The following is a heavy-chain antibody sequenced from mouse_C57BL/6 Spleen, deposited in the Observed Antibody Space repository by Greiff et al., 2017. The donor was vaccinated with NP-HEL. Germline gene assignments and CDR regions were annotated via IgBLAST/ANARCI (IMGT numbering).Heavy chain of an antibody. J-gene: IGHJ1*03. CDR3: ARPNWDVDWYFDV. CDR2: INPSNGGT. Sequence: VQLQQPGTELVKPGASVKLSCKASGYTFTSYWMHWVKQRPGQGLEWIGNINPSNGGTNYNEKFKSKATLTVDKSSSTAYMQLSSLTSEDSAVYYCARPNWDVDWYFDVWGTGTTVTVSS. D-gene: IGHD4-1*01. CDR1: GYTFTSYW. V-gene: IGHV1-53*01.